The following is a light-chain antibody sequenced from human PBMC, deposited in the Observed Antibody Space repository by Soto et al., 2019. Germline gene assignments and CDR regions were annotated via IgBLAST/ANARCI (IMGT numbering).Light chain of an antibody. CDR1: EDITNY. Sequence: DIQMTQSPSSLSASVGDRITITCQASEDITNYLHWYQQKPGKAPKLLIYDASNLETGVPSRFSGSGSGTDFSFTVSSLQAEDIATYYCQQYDYMPYTFGQGTKREMK. J-gene: IGKJ2*01. V-gene: IGKV1-33*01. CDR2: DAS. CDR3: QQYDYMPYT.